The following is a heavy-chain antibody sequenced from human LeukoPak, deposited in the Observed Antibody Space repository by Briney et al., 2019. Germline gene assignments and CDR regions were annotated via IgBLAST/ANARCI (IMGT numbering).Heavy chain of an antibody. CDR2: IYYSGST. CDR3: ARDRVVVVPAAINKDAFDI. CDR1: GGSISSYY. D-gene: IGHD2-2*02. Sequence: PSETLSLTCTVSGGSISSYYWSWIRQPPGKGLEWIGYIYYSGSTNYNPSLKSRVTISVDTSKNQFSLKLSSVTAADTAVYYCARDRVVVVPAAINKDAFDIWSQGTMVTVSS. J-gene: IGHJ3*02. V-gene: IGHV4-59*01.